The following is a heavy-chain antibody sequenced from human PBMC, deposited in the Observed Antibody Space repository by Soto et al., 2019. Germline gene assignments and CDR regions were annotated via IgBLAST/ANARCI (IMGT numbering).Heavy chain of an antibody. V-gene: IGHV4-59*01. CDR1: GDSIIRSF. Sequence: QVQLQESGPRLVKSSETLSLVCSVSGDSIIRSFWGWIRQSPGKGLQYIGYISDSGVTDYDPSLKIRDTISGDRSKDEFSLKLTSVIGAETGVYYCATGAGDFSGQDSFDIWGQGTRVTVSS. D-gene: IGHD4-17*01. CDR3: ATGAGDFSGQDSFDI. J-gene: IGHJ3*02. CDR2: ISDSGVT.